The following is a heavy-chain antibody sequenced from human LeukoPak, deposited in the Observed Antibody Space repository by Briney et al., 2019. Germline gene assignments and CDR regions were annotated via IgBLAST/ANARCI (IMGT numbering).Heavy chain of an antibody. V-gene: IGHV3-33*01. CDR3: ARSNRGDGSAQHADFDV. CDR1: GFRFTDYA. J-gene: IGHJ3*01. Sequence: GGSLRLSCAATGFRFTDYAMHWVRQAPGEGLQWVAIIWPDGSKTHYADSVKGRFTISRDQSKDTVYLQMSSLRAEDTALYYCARSNRGDGSAQHADFDVWGQGTMVTVSS. D-gene: IGHD3-22*01. CDR2: IWPDGSKT.